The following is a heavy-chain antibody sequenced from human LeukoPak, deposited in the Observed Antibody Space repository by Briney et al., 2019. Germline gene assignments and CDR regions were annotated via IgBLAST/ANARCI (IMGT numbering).Heavy chain of an antibody. Sequence: SQTLSLTCAISGDSVSSNNAAWVWIRQSPSRGLEWLGRTYCRSKWYHDYAVSVTSRISFNPDTSKNQFFLQLNSVTPEDTAVYYCARDVNGAFTRSWFDPWGQGTRVTVS. CDR3: ARDVNGAFTRSWFDP. CDR1: GDSVSSNNAA. J-gene: IGHJ5*02. V-gene: IGHV6-1*01. CDR2: TYCRSKWYH. D-gene: IGHD4-17*01.